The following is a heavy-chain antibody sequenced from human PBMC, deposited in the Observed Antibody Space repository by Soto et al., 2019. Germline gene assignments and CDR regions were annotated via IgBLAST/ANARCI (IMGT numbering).Heavy chain of an antibody. CDR1: GGTFSSYA. D-gene: IGHD6-19*01. J-gene: IGHJ3*02. CDR3: ARGESIAVAGYWAFDI. Sequence: QVQLVQSGAEVKKPGSSVKVSCKASGGTFSSYAISWVRQAPGQGLEWMGGIIPIFGTANYAQKFQGRVTITADESTSTAYRELSSLRSEDTAVYYCARGESIAVAGYWAFDIWGQGTMVTVSS. CDR2: IIPIFGTA. V-gene: IGHV1-69*01.